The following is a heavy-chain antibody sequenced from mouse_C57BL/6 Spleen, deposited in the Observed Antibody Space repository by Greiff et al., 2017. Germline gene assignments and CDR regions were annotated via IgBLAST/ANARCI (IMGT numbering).Heavy chain of an antibody. V-gene: IGHV1-26*01. CDR2: INPNNGGT. J-gene: IGHJ3*01. CDR3: ARSVYGNYGCAY. Sequence: EVQLQQSGPELVKPGASVKISCKASGYTFTDYYMNWVKQSHGKSLEWIGDINPNNGGTSYNQKFKGKATLTVDKSSSTAYMELRSLTSEDSAVYYCARSVYGNYGCAYWGQGTLVTVSA. D-gene: IGHD2-1*01. CDR1: GYTFTDYY.